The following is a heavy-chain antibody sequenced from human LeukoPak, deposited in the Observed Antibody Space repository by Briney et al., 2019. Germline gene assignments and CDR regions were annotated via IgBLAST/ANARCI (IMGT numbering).Heavy chain of an antibody. CDR3: ARDRGYGDYEYYFDY. D-gene: IGHD4-17*01. CDR1: GGSISNNY. J-gene: IGHJ4*02. CDR2: IYTSGST. V-gene: IGHV4-4*07. Sequence: SETLSLTCTVSGGSISNNYWNWIRQPAGKGLEWIGRIYTSGSTNYNPSLKSRVTISLDKSKNQFSLKLSSVTAADTAVYYCARDRGYGDYEYYFDYWGQGTLVTVSS.